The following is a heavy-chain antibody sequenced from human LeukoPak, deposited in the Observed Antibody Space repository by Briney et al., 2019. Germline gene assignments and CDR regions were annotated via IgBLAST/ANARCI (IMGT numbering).Heavy chain of an antibody. D-gene: IGHD3-10*01. Sequence: GGSLRLSCAASGFTFSSYSMNWVRQAPGKGLEWVSSISSSSSYIYYADSVKGRFTISRDNAKNSLYLQMNSLRAEDTAVYYCARDISIGLYYYGSGSYPNWGQGTLVTVSS. CDR3: ARDISIGLYYYGSGSYPN. V-gene: IGHV3-21*01. CDR1: GFTFSSYS. J-gene: IGHJ4*02. CDR2: ISSSSSYI.